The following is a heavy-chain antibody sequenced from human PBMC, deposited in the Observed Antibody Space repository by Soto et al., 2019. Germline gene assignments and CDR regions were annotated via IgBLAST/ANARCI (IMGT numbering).Heavy chain of an antibody. V-gene: IGHV1-2*04. D-gene: IGHD2-8*02. CDR3: ARERLVASNWFFDL. CDR2: INPNSGGT. J-gene: IGHJ2*01. CDR1: GYTFTGYY. Sequence: GASVKVSCKVSGYTFTGYYMHWVRQAPGQGLEWMGWINPNSGGTNYAQKFQGWVTISRDNTKNTLYLQMNSLRAEDTAVYYCARERLVASNWFFDLWGRGTLVTVSS.